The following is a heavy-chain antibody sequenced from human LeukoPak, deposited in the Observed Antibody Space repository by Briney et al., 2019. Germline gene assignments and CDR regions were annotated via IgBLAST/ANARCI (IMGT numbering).Heavy chain of an antibody. D-gene: IGHD2-15*01. V-gene: IGHV4-39*01. CDR2: IYYSGST. CDR3: ARLYIVVVVAATSSMIGDAFDI. CDR1: GGSISSSSYY. Sequence: SETLSLTCTVSGGSISSSSYYWGWGRQPPGRGLEWVGSIYYSGSTYYNPSLKSRVTISVDTSKNQFSLKLSSVTAADTAVYYCARLYIVVVVAATSSMIGDAFDIWGQGTMVTVSS. J-gene: IGHJ3*02.